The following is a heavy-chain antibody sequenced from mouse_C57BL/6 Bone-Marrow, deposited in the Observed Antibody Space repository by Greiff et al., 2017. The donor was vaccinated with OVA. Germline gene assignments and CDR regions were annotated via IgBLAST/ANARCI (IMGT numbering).Heavy chain of an antibody. CDR2: IYPRSGNT. D-gene: IGHD4-1*01. V-gene: IGHV1-81*01. CDR3: AREYNWAWFAY. J-gene: IGHJ3*01. CDR1: GYPFTSFG. Sequence: QVQLQQSGAELARPGAQVKLSCKASGYPFTSFGISWVKQRTGQGLEWIGEIYPRSGNTYYNKKFKGKATLTADKSSSTAYMELRSLTSEDSAVYFCAREYNWAWFAYWGQGTLVTVSA.